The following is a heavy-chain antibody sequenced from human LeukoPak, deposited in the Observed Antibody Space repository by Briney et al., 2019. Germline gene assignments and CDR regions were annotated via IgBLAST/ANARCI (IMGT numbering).Heavy chain of an antibody. D-gene: IGHD6-19*01. J-gene: IGHJ5*02. Sequence: PGGSLRLSCAVSGFTFSSYAMSWVRQAPGKGLEWVSAISGSGGSTYYADSVKGRFTISRDNSKNTLYLQMNSLRAEDTAVYYCAKSGQWLVLHWFDPWGQGTLVTVSS. CDR2: ISGSGGST. CDR3: AKSGQWLVLHWFDP. V-gene: IGHV3-23*01. CDR1: GFTFSSYA.